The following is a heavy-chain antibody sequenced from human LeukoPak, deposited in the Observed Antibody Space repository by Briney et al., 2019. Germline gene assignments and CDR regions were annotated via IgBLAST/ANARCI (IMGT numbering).Heavy chain of an antibody. CDR3: AREGNLYGDYHPGPFDY. V-gene: IGHV1-18*01. D-gene: IGHD4-17*01. CDR2: ISAYNGNT. Sequence: ASVKVSCKASGYTFTSYGISWVRQAPGQGLEWMGWISAYNGNTNYAQKLQGRVTMTTVTSTSTAYMELRSLRSDDTAVYYCAREGNLYGDYHPGPFDYWGQGTLVTVSS. J-gene: IGHJ4*02. CDR1: GYTFTSYG.